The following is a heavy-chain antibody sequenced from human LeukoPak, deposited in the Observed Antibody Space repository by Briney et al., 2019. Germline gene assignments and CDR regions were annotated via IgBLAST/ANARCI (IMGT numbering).Heavy chain of an antibody. Sequence: GGSLRLSCAASGFTFSSYAMHWVRQAPGKGLEWVAVISYDGSNKYYADSVKGRLTISRDNSKNTLYLQMNSLRAEDTAVYYCARDLSVWFGELFGGLADYWGQGTLVTVSS. J-gene: IGHJ4*02. CDR1: GFTFSSYA. D-gene: IGHD3-10*01. V-gene: IGHV3-30-3*01. CDR3: ARDLSVWFGELFGGLADY. CDR2: ISYDGSNK.